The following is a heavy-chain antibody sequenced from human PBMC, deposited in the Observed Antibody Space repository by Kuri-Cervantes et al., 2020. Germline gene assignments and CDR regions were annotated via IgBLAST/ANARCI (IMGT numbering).Heavy chain of an antibody. CDR3: ARDYCGGDCYPPPSDAFDI. J-gene: IGHJ3*02. V-gene: IGHV3-21*03. D-gene: IGHD2-21*02. CDR1: GFTFSSYT. CDR2: ISSSSSYI. Sequence: GESLKISCAASGFTFSSYTMNWVRQAPGKGLEWVSSISSSSSYIYYADSMKGRFTISRDNAKNSLYLQMNSLRAEDTAVYYCARDYCGGDCYPPPSDAFDIWGQGTMVTVSS.